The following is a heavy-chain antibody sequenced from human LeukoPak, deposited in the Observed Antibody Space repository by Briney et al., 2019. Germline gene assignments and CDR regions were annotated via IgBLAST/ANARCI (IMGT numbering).Heavy chain of an antibody. CDR1: GFTFSSYA. V-gene: IGHV3-23*01. Sequence: GGSLRLSCAASGFTFSSYAMSWVPQAPGKGLEWVSAISGSGGSTYYADPVKGRFTISRDNSKNTLYLQMNSLRAEDTAVYYCAKDAGYYCSGGSCYRPWFDPWGQGTLVTVSS. D-gene: IGHD2-15*01. J-gene: IGHJ5*02. CDR2: ISGSGGST. CDR3: AKDAGYYCSGGSCYRPWFDP.